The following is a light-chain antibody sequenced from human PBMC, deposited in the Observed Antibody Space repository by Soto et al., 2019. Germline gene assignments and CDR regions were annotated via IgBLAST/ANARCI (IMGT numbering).Light chain of an antibody. J-gene: IGKJ1*01. Sequence: DIQMTQSPSTLSASVGDRVTITCRASQSIGTWLAWYQHKPGRAPKLLIYDASTLEGGVPSRFSGSRSGTEFTFTISSLQPDDFATYYCQQYNSYSRAFGQVTKVEIK. CDR2: DAS. CDR1: QSIGTW. CDR3: QQYNSYSRA. V-gene: IGKV1-5*01.